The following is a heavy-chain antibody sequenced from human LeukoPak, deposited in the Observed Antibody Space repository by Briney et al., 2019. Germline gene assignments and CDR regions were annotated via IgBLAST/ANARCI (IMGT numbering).Heavy chain of an antibody. J-gene: IGHJ4*02. CDR3: VRDYLPGDYNVY. CDR2: ISSSGTSI. D-gene: IGHD2/OR15-2a*01. CDR1: GFTFSTYE. V-gene: IGHV3-48*03. Sequence: GRSLRLSCAASGFTFSTYEMNWVRQAPGKGLEWISYISSSGTSIYYADSVKGRFTISGDNSKNSLYLQMNSLGAEDTAVYFCVRDYLPGDYNVYWGQGTLVTVSS.